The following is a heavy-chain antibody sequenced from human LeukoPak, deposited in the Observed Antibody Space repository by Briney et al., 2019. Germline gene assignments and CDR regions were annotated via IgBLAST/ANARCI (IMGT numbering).Heavy chain of an antibody. V-gene: IGHV4-59*01. CDR2: IYYSGST. D-gene: IGHD2-2*02. J-gene: IGHJ4*02. CDR3: ARDRGYCSSTSCYMGGYYFDY. CDR1: GGSISSYY. Sequence: SETLSLTCTVSGGSISSYYWSWIRQPPGKGLEWIGYIYYSGSTNYNPSLKSRVTISVDTSKNQFSLKLSSVTAADTAVYYCARDRGYCSSTSCYMGGYYFDYWGQGTLVTVSS.